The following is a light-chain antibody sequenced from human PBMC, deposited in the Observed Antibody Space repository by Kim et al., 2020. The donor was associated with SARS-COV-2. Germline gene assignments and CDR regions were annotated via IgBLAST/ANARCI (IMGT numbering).Light chain of an antibody. Sequence: GQSITISCSGASSDLGAYNSVSWFQQHPGKAPKLMMYDVNKRPSGLSDRFSGSKSGSTASLTISGLQAEDEADYYCTSFATTKTWVFGGGTQLTVL. J-gene: IGLJ3*02. CDR3: TSFATTKTWV. CDR1: SSDLGAYNS. CDR2: DVN. V-gene: IGLV2-14*04.